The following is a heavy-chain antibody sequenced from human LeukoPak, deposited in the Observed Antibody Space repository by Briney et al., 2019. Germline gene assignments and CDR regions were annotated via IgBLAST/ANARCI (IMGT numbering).Heavy chain of an antibody. D-gene: IGHD3-10*01. CDR2: IYYSGST. Sequence: SQTLSLTCTVSGGSISSGDYYWSWIRQPPGKGLEWIGYIYYSGSTYYNPSLKSRVTISVDTSKNQFSLKLSSVTAADTAVYYCARDKGPYGSGSFLDSGSPWGQGTLVTVSS. CDR1: GGSISSGDYY. V-gene: IGHV4-30-4*01. CDR3: ARDKGPYGSGSFLDSGSP. J-gene: IGHJ5*02.